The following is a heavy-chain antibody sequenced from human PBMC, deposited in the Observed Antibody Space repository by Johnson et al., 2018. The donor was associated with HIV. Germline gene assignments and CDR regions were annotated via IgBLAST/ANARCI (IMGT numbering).Heavy chain of an antibody. CDR2: IKQDGSEK. Sequence: VQLVESGGGVVQPGRSLRLSCAASGFTFSSYVMHWVRQAPGKGLEWVANIKQDGSEKYYVDSVKGRFTISRDNAKDSLYLQMNSLRPDDTAVYYCARGGSSWYLRAFDIWGQGTMVTVSS. D-gene: IGHD6-13*01. J-gene: IGHJ3*02. V-gene: IGHV3-7*03. CDR1: GFTFSSYV. CDR3: ARGGSSWYLRAFDI.